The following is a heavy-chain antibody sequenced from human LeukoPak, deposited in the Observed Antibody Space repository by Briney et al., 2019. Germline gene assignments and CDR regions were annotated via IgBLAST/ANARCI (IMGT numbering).Heavy chain of an antibody. CDR3: ARGPSGGSGHDY. CDR2: IYSGGTT. Sequence: SETLSLTCTVSGGSISSYYWSWIRQPAGKGLEWIGRIYSGGTTKYNPSLRSRVTMSVDTSKNQFSLNLNSVTAADTAVYYCARGPSGGSGHDYWGQGTLVTVSS. CDR1: GGSISSYY. D-gene: IGHD3-16*01. J-gene: IGHJ4*02. V-gene: IGHV4-4*07.